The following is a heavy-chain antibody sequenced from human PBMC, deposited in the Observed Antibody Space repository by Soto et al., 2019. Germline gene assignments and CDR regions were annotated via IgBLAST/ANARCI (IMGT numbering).Heavy chain of an antibody. CDR3: ARDEGIVVGGYFDALHI. V-gene: IGHV3-7*01. Sequence: EVQLVESGGGLVQPGGSLRLSCIVSGFTFNNYWMTWVRQAPGKGLEWVANIKRDGSEKHYLDSVEGRFTISRDNVKNSLYLQMDSLRAEDTAVYYCARDEGIVVGGYFDALHIWGQGTLVTVSS. CDR2: IKRDGSEK. D-gene: IGHD2-21*01. J-gene: IGHJ3*02. CDR1: GFTFNNYW.